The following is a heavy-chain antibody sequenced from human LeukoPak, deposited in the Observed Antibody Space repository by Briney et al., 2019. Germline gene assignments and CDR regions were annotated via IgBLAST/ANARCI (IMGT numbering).Heavy chain of an antibody. D-gene: IGHD2-2*01. CDR2: ISGSGGTT. J-gene: IGHJ4*02. Sequence: PGGSLRLSCAASGFIFGSYAMSWVRQAPGKGLEWLSTISGSGGTTYYADSVQGRSTISRDNSKNTLWLQMNSLRAEDTAVYYCARDRRGYVDYWGQGTLVTVSS. CDR1: GFIFGSYA. V-gene: IGHV3-23*01. CDR3: ARDRRGYVDY.